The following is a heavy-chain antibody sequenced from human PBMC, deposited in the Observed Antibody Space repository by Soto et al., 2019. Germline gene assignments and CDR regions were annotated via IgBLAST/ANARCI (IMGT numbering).Heavy chain of an antibody. CDR3: AFGSWSYYHGAFDI. Sequence: QVQLQESGPGLVKPSGTLSLTCAVSGGSFSSINWWSWVRQPPGKGLEWIGEIYHSGSTNYNQSLTSRVTTSVDKSKNQFSVKLSSVTAADTGVYYCAFGSWSYYHGAFDIWCQGTMDT. D-gene: IGHD3-10*01. CDR1: GGSFSSINW. J-gene: IGHJ3*02. V-gene: IGHV4-4*02. CDR2: IYHSGST.